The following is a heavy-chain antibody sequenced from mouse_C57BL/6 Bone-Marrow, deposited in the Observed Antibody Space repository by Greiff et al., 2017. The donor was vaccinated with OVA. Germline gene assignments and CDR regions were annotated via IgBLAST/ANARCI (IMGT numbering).Heavy chain of an antibody. J-gene: IGHJ1*03. V-gene: IGHV1-55*01. D-gene: IGHD2-4*01. CDR3: ASEKYDYDENWYFDV. Sequence: QVQLQQPGAELVKPGASVKMSCKASGYTFTSYWITWVKQRPGQGLEWIGDIYPGSGSTNYNEKFKSKATLTVDTSSSTAYMQLSSLTSEDSAVYYCASEKYDYDENWYFDVWGTGTTVTVSS. CDR1: GYTFTSYW. CDR2: IYPGSGST.